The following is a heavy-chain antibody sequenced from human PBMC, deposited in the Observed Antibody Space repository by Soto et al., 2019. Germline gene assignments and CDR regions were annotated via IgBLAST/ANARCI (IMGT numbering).Heavy chain of an antibody. CDR3: ARDPRNNWNDVRGYGMYV. CDR1: GGSISSSNW. V-gene: IGHV4-4*02. CDR2: IYHSGST. D-gene: IGHD1-20*01. Sequence: SETLSLTCAVSGGSISSSNWWSWVRQPPGKGLEWIGEIYHSGSTNYNPSLKSRVTISVDKSKNHFSLKLSSVTAADTAVYYCARDPRNNWNDVRGYGMYVWGQGTTVTVSS. J-gene: IGHJ6*02.